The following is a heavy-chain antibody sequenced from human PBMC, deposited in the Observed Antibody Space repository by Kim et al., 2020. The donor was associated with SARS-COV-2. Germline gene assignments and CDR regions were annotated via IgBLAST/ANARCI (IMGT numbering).Heavy chain of an antibody. V-gene: IGHV4-31*03. D-gene: IGHD3-3*01. CDR3: ARGRITIFGVVTHFDY. J-gene: IGHJ4*02. CDR1: GGSISSGGYY. Sequence: SETLSLTCTVSGGSISSGGYYWSWIRQHPGKGLEWIGYIYYSGSTYYNPSLKSRVTISVDTSKNQFSLKLSSVTAADTAVYYCARGRITIFGVVTHFDYWGQGTLVTVSA. CDR2: IYYSGST.